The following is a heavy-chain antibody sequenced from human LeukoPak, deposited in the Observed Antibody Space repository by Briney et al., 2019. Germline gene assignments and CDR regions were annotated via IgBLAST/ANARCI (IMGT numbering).Heavy chain of an antibody. J-gene: IGHJ4*02. Sequence: GGSLRLSCAASGFSFSTYGMSWVRQTPERGLEWVSRVSASGGRTYYADSVKGRFTISRDNSKNTMSLQMNNLRADDTAVYYCAKSYAPGSFYDYWGQGILVTVSS. V-gene: IGHV3-23*01. CDR3: AKSYAPGSFYDY. CDR2: VSASGGRT. CDR1: GFSFSTYG. D-gene: IGHD3-10*01.